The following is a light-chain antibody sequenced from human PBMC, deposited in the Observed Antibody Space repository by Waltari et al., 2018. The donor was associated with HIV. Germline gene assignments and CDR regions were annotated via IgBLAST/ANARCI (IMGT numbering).Light chain of an antibody. Sequence: QSALTQPPSASGSPGQSVTISCTGTSRDVGGYNYVSWYKQHPGEAPKVVIFEVYNRPSGVPDRLSGSKSGNSASLTVSGLQADDEATYYCASYAGRNNLVFGGGTKLTVL. J-gene: IGLJ2*01. CDR3: ASYAGRNNLV. CDR1: SRDVGGYNY. V-gene: IGLV2-8*01. CDR2: EVY.